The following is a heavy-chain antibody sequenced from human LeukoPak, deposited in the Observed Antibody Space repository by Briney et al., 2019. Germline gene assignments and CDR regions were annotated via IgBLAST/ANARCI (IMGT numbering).Heavy chain of an antibody. J-gene: IGHJ3*02. Sequence: ASVKVSCKASGYIFTTYGISWVRQAPGQGLEWMGWISGYNDDTNYAQKLQGRVTMTTDTSTSTAYMELRSLKSDDTAVYYCARDHGFSGGSYFDTFDIWGRGTMVTVSS. CDR1: GYIFTTYG. CDR3: ARDHGFSGGSYFDTFDI. D-gene: IGHD1-26*01. CDR2: ISGYNDDT. V-gene: IGHV1-18*01.